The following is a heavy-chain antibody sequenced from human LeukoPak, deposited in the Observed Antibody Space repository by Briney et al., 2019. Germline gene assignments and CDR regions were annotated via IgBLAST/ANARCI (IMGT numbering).Heavy chain of an antibody. D-gene: IGHD1-7*01. J-gene: IGHJ6*02. Sequence: PSETLSLTCAVYGGSFSGYYWSWIRQPPGKGLEWIGEINHSGSTNYNPSLKSRVTISVDTSKNRFSLKLSSVTAADTAVYYCARANAGNWNYWGGYYYYYGMDVWGQGTTVTVSS. V-gene: IGHV4-34*01. CDR3: ARANAGNWNYWGGYYYYYGMDV. CDR1: GGSFSGYY. CDR2: INHSGST.